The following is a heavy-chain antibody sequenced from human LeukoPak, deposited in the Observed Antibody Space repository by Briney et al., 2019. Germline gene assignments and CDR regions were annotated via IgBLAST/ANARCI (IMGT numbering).Heavy chain of an antibody. J-gene: IGHJ4*02. D-gene: IGHD6-19*01. CDR2: IIPIFGTA. V-gene: IGHV1-69*13. Sequence: ASVKVSCKASGGTFSSYIINWVRQAPGQGLEWMGGIIPIFGTASYAQNFQGRVTITADESTNTAYMELSSLRSEDTAVYYCARVYSSNWYYFDYWGQGALVTVSS. CDR1: GGTFSSYI. CDR3: ARVYSSNWYYFDY.